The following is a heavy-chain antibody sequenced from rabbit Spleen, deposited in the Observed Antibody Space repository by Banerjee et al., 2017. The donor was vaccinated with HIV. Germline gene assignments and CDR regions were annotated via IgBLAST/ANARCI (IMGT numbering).Heavy chain of an antibody. V-gene: IGHV1S40*01. D-gene: IGHD8-1*01. J-gene: IGHJ6*01. Sequence: QSLEASGGDLVKPGASLPLTCTASGFSFICSHYLCWVRQAPGTGMEWMACIYTGSSGFTYFASWAKGRFTISKTSSTTVTLQMTSRTAADTATDFCARDAASSFSSYGMDLWGPGTLVTVS. CDR1: GFSFICSHY. CDR2: IYTGSSGFT. CDR3: ARDAASSFSSYGMDL.